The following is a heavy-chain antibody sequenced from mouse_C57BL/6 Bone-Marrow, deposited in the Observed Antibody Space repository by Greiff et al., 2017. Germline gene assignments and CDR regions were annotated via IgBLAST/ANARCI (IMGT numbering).Heavy chain of an antibody. J-gene: IGHJ4*01. D-gene: IGHD2-1*01. CDR3: ARHLLGAMDY. V-gene: IGHV5-2*01. CDR2: ISGGGGNT. CDR1: EYEFPSHD. Sequence: EVKLMESGGGLVQPGESLKLSCESNEYEFPSHDMSWVRQTPEKRLEWVATISGGGGNTYYPDSVKGRFTISRDNAKNTLYLQMSSLRSEDTALYYCARHLLGAMDYWGQGTSVTVSS.